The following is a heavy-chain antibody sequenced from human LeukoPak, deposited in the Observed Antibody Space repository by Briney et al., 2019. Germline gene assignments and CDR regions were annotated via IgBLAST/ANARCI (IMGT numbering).Heavy chain of an antibody. CDR2: IYYSGST. D-gene: IGHD6-19*01. Sequence: SETLSLTCAVSGGSISSSPWCSWVRQPPGKGLEWIGYIYYSGSTNYNPSLKSRVTISPDTSKNQFSLKLTSVTAADTAVYYCAKRYGSGWYFDLWGRGTLVTVSS. CDR1: GGSISSSPW. CDR3: AKRYGSGWYFDL. V-gene: IGHV4-4*02. J-gene: IGHJ2*01.